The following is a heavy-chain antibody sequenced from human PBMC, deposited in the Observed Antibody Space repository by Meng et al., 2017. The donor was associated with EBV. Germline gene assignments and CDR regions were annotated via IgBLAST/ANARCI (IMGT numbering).Heavy chain of an antibody. CDR3: ARDFCGGDCYLFDY. D-gene: IGHD2-21*01. V-gene: IGHV1-46*02. Sequence: VQMVLLGSDVKKPGASVQGSGKASGYTFHSYYMHWVRQAPGQGLEWMGIINPSGGSTSYAQKFQGRVTMTRDTSTSTVYMELSSLRSEDTAVYYCARDFCGGDCYLFDYWGQGTLVTVSS. CDR2: INPSGGST. CDR1: GYTFHSYY. J-gene: IGHJ4*02.